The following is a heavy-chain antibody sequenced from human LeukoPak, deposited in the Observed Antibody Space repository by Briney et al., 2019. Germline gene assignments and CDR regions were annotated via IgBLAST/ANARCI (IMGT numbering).Heavy chain of an antibody. CDR3: ARARSAGNIYYYGMDV. J-gene: IGHJ6*04. D-gene: IGHD6-13*01. Sequence: SQTLSLTCTVSGGSISSGDYYWSWIRQPPGKGLEWIGYIYYSGSTYYNPSLKSRVTISVDTSKNQFSLKLSSVTAADTAVYYCARARSAGNIYYYGMDVWGKGTTDTVSS. V-gene: IGHV4-30-4*01. CDR2: IYYSGST. CDR1: GGSISSGDYY.